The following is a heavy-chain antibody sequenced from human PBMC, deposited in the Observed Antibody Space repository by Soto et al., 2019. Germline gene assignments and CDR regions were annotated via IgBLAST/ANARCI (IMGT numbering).Heavy chain of an antibody. J-gene: IGHJ5*02. CDR2: FDPEDGET. CDR1: GYTLTELS. V-gene: IGHV1-24*01. D-gene: IGHD3-10*01. Sequence: ASVKVSCKVSGYTLTELSMHWVRQAPGKGLEWMGGFDPEDGETIYAQKFQGRVTMTEDTSTDTAYMELSSLRSEDTAVYYCATVDYYGSGSYYNTRGSDWFDPWGQGTLVTAPQ. CDR3: ATVDYYGSGSYYNTRGSDWFDP.